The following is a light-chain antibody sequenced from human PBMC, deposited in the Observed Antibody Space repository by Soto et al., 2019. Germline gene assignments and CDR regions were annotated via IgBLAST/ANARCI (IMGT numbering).Light chain of an antibody. J-gene: IGLJ2*01. V-gene: IGLV1-40*01. CDR1: SSNIGACYD. CDR3: QSYDISLSVV. Sequence: QSVLTQPHSVSGAPGQRVTISCTGSSSNIGACYDVHWYHQLPGTAPKHLIYGNSNRPSGVPDRFSGSKSGTSASLAITGLQAEYEADYYCQSYDISLSVVFGGGTKLTVL. CDR2: GNS.